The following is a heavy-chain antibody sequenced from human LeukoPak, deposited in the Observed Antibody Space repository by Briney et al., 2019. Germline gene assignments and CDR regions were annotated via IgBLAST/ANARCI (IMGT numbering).Heavy chain of an antibody. J-gene: IGHJ6*03. CDR2: IIPIFGTA. V-gene: IGHV1-69*05. D-gene: IGHD6-13*01. CDR3: ARARIAAAGKDLRYYYDMDV. CDR1: GGTFSSYA. Sequence: SVTLSCKASGGTFSSYAISWVRQAPGQGLEWMGGIIPIFGTANYAQKFQGRVTITTDESTSTAYMELSSLRSEDTAVYSCARARIAAAGKDLRYYYDMDVWGKGTTVTVSS.